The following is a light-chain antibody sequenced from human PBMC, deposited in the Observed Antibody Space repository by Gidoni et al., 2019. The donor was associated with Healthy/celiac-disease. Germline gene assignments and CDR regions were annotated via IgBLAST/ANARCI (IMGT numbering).Light chain of an antibody. V-gene: IGKV1-5*03. CDR2: KAS. J-gene: IGKJ2*01. CDR3: QQYNSYSYT. CDR1: QSISSW. Sequence: DIQLTQSPSTLSASVGDRVTITCRASQSISSWLAWYQQKPGKARKLLIYKASSLESGVPSRVSGSGSGTEFTLTFSSLQPDDFETYYCQQYNSYSYTCGQGTKLEIK.